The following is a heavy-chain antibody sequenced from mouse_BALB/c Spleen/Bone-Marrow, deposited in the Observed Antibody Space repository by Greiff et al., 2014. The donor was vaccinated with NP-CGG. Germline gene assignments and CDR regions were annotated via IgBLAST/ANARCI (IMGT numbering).Heavy chain of an antibody. V-gene: IGHV1-77*01. J-gene: IGHJ3*01. D-gene: IGHD1-1*01. CDR3: ARAIISSGYASITY. Sequence: VKLVESGAELARPGASVKLSCKASGYTFNDYYINWVKQRTGQGLEWIGEIFPGSGNTYYSEKFKGKATLTADRSSTTAYMQLNILTSEYAAVYFCARAIISSGYASITYWGQGTLVTVSA. CDR2: IFPGSGNT. CDR1: GYTFNDYY.